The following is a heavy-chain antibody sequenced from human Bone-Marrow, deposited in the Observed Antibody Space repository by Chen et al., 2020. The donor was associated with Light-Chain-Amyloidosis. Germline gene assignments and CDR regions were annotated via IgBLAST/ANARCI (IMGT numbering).Heavy chain of an antibody. J-gene: IGHJ4*02. V-gene: IGHV1-2*02. Sequence: QVQLVQSGAEVKKPGASVKVSCKASGYTFTGYYMHWVRQAPGQGLEWMGWMNPNNGATNYAQKFQGRVTMTRNTSISTAYLELSSLRSEDTAMYYCARTGTSGYFYYRWGQGTLVTVSS. CDR3: ARTGTSGYFYYR. D-gene: IGHD3-22*01. CDR1: GYTFTGYY. CDR2: MNPNNGAT.